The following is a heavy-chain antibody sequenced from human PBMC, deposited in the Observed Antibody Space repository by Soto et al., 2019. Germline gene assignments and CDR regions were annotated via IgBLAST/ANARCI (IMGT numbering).Heavy chain of an antibody. CDR2: INHSGGT. CDR1: GGSLSVYY. J-gene: IGHJ4*02. CDR3: ARTGASTSLSFFDN. Sequence: PSETLSLTCAVYGGSLSVYYWSWLRHPPGKGLEWIGEINHSGGTNYNPSLKSRVATSVDTSKNQFSLKVSSVTAADTAVYYCARTGASTSLSFFDNWGQGTLVTVSS. V-gene: IGHV4-34*01. D-gene: IGHD3-16*01.